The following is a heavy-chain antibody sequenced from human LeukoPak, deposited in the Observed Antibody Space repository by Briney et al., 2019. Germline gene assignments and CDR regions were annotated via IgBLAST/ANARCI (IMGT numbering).Heavy chain of an antibody. Sequence: SETLSLTCSVSGGSINSRFWAWIRQPPGKGLEWIGYIYEGIPTYNPSLKSRVTISADTSNSQYSLKLNSVTAADTAVYYCASEDTADYKGRFGHWGQGTLVTVSS. V-gene: IGHV4-4*08. CDR3: ASEDTADYKGRFGH. CDR2: IYEGIP. J-gene: IGHJ4*02. CDR1: GGSINSRF. D-gene: IGHD4-11*01.